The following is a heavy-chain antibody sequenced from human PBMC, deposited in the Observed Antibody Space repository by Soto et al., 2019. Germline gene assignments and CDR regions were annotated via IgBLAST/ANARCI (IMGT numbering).Heavy chain of an antibody. D-gene: IGHD2-15*01. J-gene: IGHJ3*02. Sequence: ASVKVSCKASGYTFTSYGISWVRQAPGQGLEWMGWISAINGITNYAQKFQGRVTITADKSTSTAYMELSSLRSEDTALYYCARTEGVYCSGGSCYAFDIWGQGTMVTVSS. CDR1: GYTFTSYG. CDR2: ISAINGIT. V-gene: IGHV1-18*01. CDR3: ARTEGVYCSGGSCYAFDI.